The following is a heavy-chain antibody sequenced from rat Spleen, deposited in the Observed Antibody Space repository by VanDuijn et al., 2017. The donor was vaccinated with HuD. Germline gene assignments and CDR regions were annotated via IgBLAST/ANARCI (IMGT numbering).Heavy chain of an antibody. V-gene: IGHV2S8*01. Sequence: QVQLKESGPDLVQPAQTLSLTCTVSGFSLTNFGVSWVRQPPGKGLEWIAGISSGGNTYHNSVLRSRLSISRDTSKSQVFLKMDRLQTEDTAMYFCARWKYTTDWFAYWGQGTLVTVSS. CDR1: GFSLTNFG. CDR3: ARWKYTTDWFAY. J-gene: IGHJ3*01. D-gene: IGHD1-6*01. CDR2: ISSGGNT.